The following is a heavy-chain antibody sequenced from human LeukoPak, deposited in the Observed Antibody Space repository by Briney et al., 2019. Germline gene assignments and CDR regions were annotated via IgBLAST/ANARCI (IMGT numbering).Heavy chain of an antibody. D-gene: IGHD2-2*01. V-gene: IGHV3-7*01. J-gene: IGHJ4*02. CDR1: GFMFTTYW. Sequence: GGSLRLSCVASGFMFTTYWMTWVRQAPGKGPEWVANIKADGSETYYVDSVKGRFTISRDSTKNLLYLQMNSLSGEDAAVYYCGGFGYEDAMDFGGQGTLVTVSS. CDR2: IKADGSET. CDR3: GGFGYEDAMDF.